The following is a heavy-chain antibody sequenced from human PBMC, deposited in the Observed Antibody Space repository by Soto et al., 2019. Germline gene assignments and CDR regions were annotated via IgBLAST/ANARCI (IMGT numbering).Heavy chain of an antibody. CDR2: INAGNGNT. CDR3: AIDIYGSGSYYVY. V-gene: IGHV1-3*01. D-gene: IGHD3-10*01. CDR1: GYTFTSCA. J-gene: IGHJ4*02. Sequence: ASGKVCCKASGYTFTSCAMYWVRHSPGQRLECMGWINAGNGNTKYSQKFQGRVTVTRDTSASTAYMELSSLRSEDTAVYYCAIDIYGSGSYYVYWGQGTLVTVSS.